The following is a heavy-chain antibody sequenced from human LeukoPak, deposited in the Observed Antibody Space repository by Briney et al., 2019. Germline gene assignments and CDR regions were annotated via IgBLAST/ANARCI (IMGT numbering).Heavy chain of an antibody. Sequence: GGSLRLSCAASGFTFSSYGMHWVRQAPGKGLEWVAVISYDGSNKYYADSVKGRFTISRDNSKNTLYLQMNSLRGEDTAVYYCAKGLQLWAPIDYWGQGTLVTVSS. CDR2: ISYDGSNK. J-gene: IGHJ4*02. CDR1: GFTFSSYG. CDR3: AKGLQLWAPIDY. D-gene: IGHD5-18*01. V-gene: IGHV3-30*18.